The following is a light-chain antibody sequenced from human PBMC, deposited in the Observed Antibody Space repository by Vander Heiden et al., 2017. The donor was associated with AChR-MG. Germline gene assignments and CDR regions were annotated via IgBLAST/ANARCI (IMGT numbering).Light chain of an antibody. CDR1: SGSIATRY. CDR2: EDV. Sequence: LLTQPHSVSGFPGQTVAISCPRGSGSIATRYVQWYQQRPGRGPTTVIYEDVKRPSGVSDRFSGAIDRSSNSASLTISGLQPEDEADYFCQSYGNNTWVFGGGTKLTVL. J-gene: IGLJ3*02. V-gene: IGLV6-57*03. CDR3: QSYGNNTWV.